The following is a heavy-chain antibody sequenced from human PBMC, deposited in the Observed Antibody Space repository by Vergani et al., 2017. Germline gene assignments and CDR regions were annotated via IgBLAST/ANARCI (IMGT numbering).Heavy chain of an antibody. CDR2: IYYSGST. D-gene: IGHD3-22*01. CDR1: GGSISSYY. J-gene: IGHJ2*01. CDR3: ARRGYYYDSSGYPDWYFDL. Sequence: QVQLQESGPGLVKPSETLSLTCTVSGGSISSYYWSWIRQPPGKGLEWIGYIYYSGSTNYNPSLKSRVTISVDTSKNQFSLKLIPVTAADTAVYYCARRGYYYDSSGYPDWYFDLWGRGTLVTVSS. V-gene: IGHV4-59*08.